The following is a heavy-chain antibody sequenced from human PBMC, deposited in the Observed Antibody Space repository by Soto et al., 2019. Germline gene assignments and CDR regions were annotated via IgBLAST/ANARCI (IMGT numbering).Heavy chain of an antibody. CDR3: ARAHAPTLPFDY. D-gene: IGHD2-15*01. CDR2: IFHSGNA. Sequence: QVHLQESGPGLVKPLETLSLTCTVSGGSIRNVYWSWIRQAPGKGLDWIGFIFHSGNAKYNPSLKSRVTISVDTSKNQFSLSLDSVTAADTAVYFCARAHAPTLPFDYWGQGTLVTVSS. CDR1: GGSIRNVY. V-gene: IGHV4-59*01. J-gene: IGHJ4*01.